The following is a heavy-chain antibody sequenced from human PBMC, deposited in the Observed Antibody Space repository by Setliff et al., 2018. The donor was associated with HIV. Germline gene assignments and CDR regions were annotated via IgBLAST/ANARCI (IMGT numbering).Heavy chain of an antibody. Sequence: ASVKVSCKASGYTFTGYYMHGVRQAPGQGLEWMGWINPNSGGTNYAQKFQGWVTMTRDTSISTAYMELSRLRSEDTAVYYCARTPYSSAWPGNYWGQGTLVTVSS. D-gene: IGHD6-19*01. CDR1: GYTFTGYY. V-gene: IGHV1-2*04. CDR3: ARTPYSSAWPGNY. CDR2: INPNSGGT. J-gene: IGHJ4*02.